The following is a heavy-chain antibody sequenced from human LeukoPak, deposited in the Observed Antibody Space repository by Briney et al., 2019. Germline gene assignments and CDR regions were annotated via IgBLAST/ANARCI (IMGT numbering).Heavy chain of an antibody. CDR2: IYYSGST. Sequence: SETLSLTCTVSGGSISSYYWSWIRQPPGKGLEWIGYIYYSGSTNYNPSLKSRVTISVDTSKNQFSLKLSSVTAADTAVYYCARYGGRSRLFRVGAIDYWGQGTLVTVSS. CDR1: GGSISSYY. V-gene: IGHV4-59*12. CDR3: ARYGGRSRLFRVGAIDY. D-gene: IGHD1-26*01. J-gene: IGHJ4*02.